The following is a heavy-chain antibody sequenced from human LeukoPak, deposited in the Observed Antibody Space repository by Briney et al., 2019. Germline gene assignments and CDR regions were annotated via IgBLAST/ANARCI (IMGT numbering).Heavy chain of an antibody. J-gene: IGHJ3*02. CDR3: ANDPNFSTYYYDSSAKDAFDI. Sequence: SGGSLRLSCAASGFTFSSYAMSWVRQAPGKGLEWVSAISGSGGSTYYADSVKGRFTISRDNSKNTLYLQMNGLRAEDTAVYYCANDPNFSTYYYDSSAKDAFDIWGQGTMVTVSS. V-gene: IGHV3-23*01. CDR1: GFTFSSYA. CDR2: ISGSGGST. D-gene: IGHD3-22*01.